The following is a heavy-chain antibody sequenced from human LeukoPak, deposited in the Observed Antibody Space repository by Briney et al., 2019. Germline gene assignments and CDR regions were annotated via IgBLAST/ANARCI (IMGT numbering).Heavy chain of an antibody. CDR1: GGSFSGYY. D-gene: IGHD6-6*01. CDR3: ARHVRGAARPNWFDP. Sequence: PSETLSLTCAVYGGSFSGYYWGWIRQPPGKGLEWIGSIYYSGSTYYNPSLKSRVTISVDTSKNQFSLKLSSVTAADTAEYYRARHVRGAARPNWFDPWGQGTLVTVSS. J-gene: IGHJ5*02. CDR2: IYYSGST. V-gene: IGHV4-39*01.